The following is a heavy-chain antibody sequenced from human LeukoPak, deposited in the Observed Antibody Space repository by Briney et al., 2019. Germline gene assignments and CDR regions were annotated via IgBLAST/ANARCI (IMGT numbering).Heavy chain of an antibody. J-gene: IGHJ4*02. CDR1: GFTFSDHY. CDR2: ISSGSTYT. CDR3: ARGDYGGHYFDY. Sequence: GGSLRLSCEVSGFTFSDHYMSWIRQAPGKRLEWVSYISSGSTYTNYADSVEGRFTISRDNAKNSLYLQMNSLRAEDTAVYYCARGDYGGHYFDYWGQGTLVTVSS. D-gene: IGHD4-23*01. V-gene: IGHV3-11*05.